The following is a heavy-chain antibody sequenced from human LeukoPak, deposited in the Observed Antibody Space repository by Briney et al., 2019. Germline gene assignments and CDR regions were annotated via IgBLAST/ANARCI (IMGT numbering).Heavy chain of an antibody. V-gene: IGHV4-39*01. CDR1: GGSISSSSYY. CDR3: ARLSSSWYFGY. J-gene: IGHJ4*02. D-gene: IGHD6-6*01. Sequence: SETLSLTCTVSGGSISSSSYYWGWIRQPPGKGLEWIGSIYYSGSTYYNPSLKSRVTISVDTSKNQFSLKLSSVTAADTAVYYCARLSSSWYFGYWGQGTLVTVSS. CDR2: IYYSGST.